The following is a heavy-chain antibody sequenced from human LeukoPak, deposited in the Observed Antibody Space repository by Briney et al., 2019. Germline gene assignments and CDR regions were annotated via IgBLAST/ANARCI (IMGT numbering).Heavy chain of an antibody. D-gene: IGHD2-8*01. CDR2: IYYSGST. Sequence: SETLSLTCTVSGGSISSYYWSWIRQPPGKGLEWIGYIYYSGSTNYNPSLKSRVTISVDTSKNQFSLKLSSVTVADTAVYYCARSDCTNGVCYGAEYFQHWGQGTLVTVSS. CDR1: GGSISSYY. V-gene: IGHV4-59*01. J-gene: IGHJ1*01. CDR3: ARSDCTNGVCYGAEYFQH.